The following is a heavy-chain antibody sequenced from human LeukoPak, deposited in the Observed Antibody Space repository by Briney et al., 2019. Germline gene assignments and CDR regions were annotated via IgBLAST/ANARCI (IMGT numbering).Heavy chain of an antibody. Sequence: SVKVSCKASGGTFSSYAISWVRQAPGQGLEWMGRIIPILGIANYAQKFQGRVTITADKSTSTAYMELSSLGSEDTAVYYCARVGYYYDSSGYYPYYFDYWGQGTLVTVSS. CDR3: ARVGYYYDSSGYYPYYFDY. V-gene: IGHV1-69*04. CDR1: GGTFSSYA. D-gene: IGHD3-22*01. J-gene: IGHJ4*02. CDR2: IIPILGIA.